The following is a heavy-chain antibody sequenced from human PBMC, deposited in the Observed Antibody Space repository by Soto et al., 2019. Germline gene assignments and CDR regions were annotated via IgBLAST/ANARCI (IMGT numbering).Heavy chain of an antibody. Sequence: ASVKVSCKASGGTFSSYAISWVRQAPGQGLEWMGGIIPIFGTANYAQKFQGGVTITADESTSTAYMELSSLRSEDTAVYYCARDLVPAAIDYYYYGMDVWGQGTTVTVSS. CDR2: IIPIFGTA. V-gene: IGHV1-69*13. CDR1: GGTFSSYA. D-gene: IGHD2-2*02. CDR3: ARDLVPAAIDYYYYGMDV. J-gene: IGHJ6*02.